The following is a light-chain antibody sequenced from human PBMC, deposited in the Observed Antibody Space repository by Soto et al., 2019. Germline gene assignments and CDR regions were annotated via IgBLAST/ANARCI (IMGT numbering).Light chain of an antibody. V-gene: IGKV1-39*01. CDR2: GAS. Sequence: DVRLTQSPSSLSASVGDRVTMTCRANQTISFFLNWYQQRPGRAPKLLIYGASNLLSGVPSRFSGSRSGTEFTLVISSLQVDDFATYYCQEALNEPWTFGQGTKVEI. CDR1: QTISFF. J-gene: IGKJ1*01. CDR3: QEALNEPWT.